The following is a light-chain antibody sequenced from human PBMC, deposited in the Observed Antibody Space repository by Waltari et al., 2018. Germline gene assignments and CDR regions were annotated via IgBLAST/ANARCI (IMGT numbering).Light chain of an antibody. Sequence: IVMTQSPDSLAVSLGGGATINCKSSQRLFYSSNNKNYLGWYQQKSGQPPKLLIYWASTRDSGVPDRFSGSGSGTDFTLTIDSLQAEDVAVYDCHQYFYSPVAFGGGTKVESK. J-gene: IGKJ4*01. CDR3: HQYFYSPVA. CDR2: WAS. CDR1: QRLFYSSNNKNY. V-gene: IGKV4-1*01.